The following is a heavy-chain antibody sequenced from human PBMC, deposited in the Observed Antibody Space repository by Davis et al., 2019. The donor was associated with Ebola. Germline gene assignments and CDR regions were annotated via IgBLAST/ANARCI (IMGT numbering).Heavy chain of an antibody. V-gene: IGHV4-61*02. CDR1: GGSISSSSYY. CDR2: IYTSGST. J-gene: IGHJ5*02. Sequence: PSETLSLTCTVSGGSISSSSYYWSWIRQPAGKGLEWIGRIYTSGSTNYNPSLKSRVTMSVDTSKNQFSLKLSSVTAADTAVYYCARDRNDSSGYSRCHWFDPWGQGTLVTVSS. CDR3: ARDRNDSSGYSRCHWFDP. D-gene: IGHD3-22*01.